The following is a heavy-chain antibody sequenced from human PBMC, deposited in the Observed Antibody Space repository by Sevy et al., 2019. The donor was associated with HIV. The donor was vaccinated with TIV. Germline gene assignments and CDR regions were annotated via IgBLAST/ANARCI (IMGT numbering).Heavy chain of an antibody. CDR3: ARDRYTYGSYYFES. CDR1: GFTFSDYY. D-gene: IGHD5-18*01. CDR2: ISSSGSTI. Sequence: GGSLRLSCAASGFTFSDYYMSWIRQAPGKGLEWVSYISSSGSTIYYADSVKGRFTISRDNAKNSLYLQMNSLRAEDTAVYYCARDRYTYGSYYFESWGQGTLVTVSS. J-gene: IGHJ4*02. V-gene: IGHV3-11*01.